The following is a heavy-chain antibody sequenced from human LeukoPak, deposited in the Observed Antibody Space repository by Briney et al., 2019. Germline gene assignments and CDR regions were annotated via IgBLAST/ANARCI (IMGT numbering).Heavy chain of an antibody. CDR3: ARERRDGYNSYFKH. Sequence: SQTRSLTCAISGDRVSSNSAAWNWIMQSPSRGLEWPGRTYYRCKWYNDYAVSVKSRITINTDTSKNQFSLQMNSVTPEDTDVYYCARERRDGYNSYFKHWGQGTLVTVSS. CDR2: TYYRCKWYN. D-gene: IGHD5-24*01. V-gene: IGHV6-1*01. CDR1: GDRVSSNSAA. J-gene: IGHJ1*01.